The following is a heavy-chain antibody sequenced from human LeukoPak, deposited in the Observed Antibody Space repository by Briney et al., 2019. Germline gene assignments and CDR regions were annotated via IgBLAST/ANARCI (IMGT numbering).Heavy chain of an antibody. CDR2: INHSGST. CDR1: GGSFSGYY. J-gene: IGHJ1*01. Sequence: KPSETLSLTCAVYGGSFSGYYWSWIRQPPGKGLEWIGEINHSGSTNYNPFLKSRVTISVDTSKNQFSLKLSSVTAADTAVYYCASNKRWLPAERWGQGTLVTVSS. CDR3: ASNKRWLPAER. D-gene: IGHD5-24*01. V-gene: IGHV4-34*01.